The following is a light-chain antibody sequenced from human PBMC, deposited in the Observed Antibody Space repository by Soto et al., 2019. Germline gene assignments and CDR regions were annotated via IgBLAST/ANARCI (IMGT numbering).Light chain of an antibody. CDR1: SGSVSTTYY. CDR3: VLYMGSGIWA. J-gene: IGLJ3*02. V-gene: IGLV8-61*01. CDR2: NTN. Sequence: QTVVTQEPPFSVSPGGTVTLTCGLSSGSVSTTYYPSWYQQTPGQAPRTLIYNTNARSSGVPDRFSGSILGNKAALTITGAQADDESDYDCVLYMGSGIWAFGGGTKVTVL.